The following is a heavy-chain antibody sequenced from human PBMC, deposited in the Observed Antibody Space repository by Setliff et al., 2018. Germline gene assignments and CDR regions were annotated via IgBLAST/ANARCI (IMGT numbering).Heavy chain of an antibody. CDR3: ATERGLVVSATDYYYYMDV. J-gene: IGHJ6*03. V-gene: IGHV1-69*05. CDR2: INPIFGTA. D-gene: IGHD2-8*02. CDR1: GGTLSNSA. Sequence: SVKVSCKASGGTLSNSAINWVRQATGQGLEWMGGINPIFGTADYTQNFQGRLTITTDESTSTAHMQLSSLRSEDTAIYYCATERGLVVSATDYYYYMDVWGKGTTVTVSS.